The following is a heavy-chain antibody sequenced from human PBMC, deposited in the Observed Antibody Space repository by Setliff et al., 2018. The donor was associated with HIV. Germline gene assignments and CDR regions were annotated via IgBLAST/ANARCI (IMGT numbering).Heavy chain of an antibody. D-gene: IGHD5-18*01. Sequence: GGSLRLSCAASGFTFSSYAMSWVRQAPGKGLEWVSAISGSGGSTYYADSVKGRFTISRDNAKNSLYLQMNSLRAEDTAVYYCARDTNSYGPSDNWGQGTLVTVSS. CDR2: ISGSGGST. J-gene: IGHJ4*02. CDR1: GFTFSSYA. CDR3: ARDTNSYGPSDN. V-gene: IGHV3-23*01.